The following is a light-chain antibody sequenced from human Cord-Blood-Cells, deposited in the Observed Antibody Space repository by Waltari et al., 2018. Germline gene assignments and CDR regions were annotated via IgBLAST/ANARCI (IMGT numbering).Light chain of an antibody. J-gene: IGKJ2*01. CDR3: QQRSNWPYT. V-gene: IGKV3-11*01. CDR2: DAS. CDR1: QSVSSY. Sequence: EIVLTQSPAPLSLSPGERATPSCRASQSVSSYLAWYQQKPGQAPRLLIYDASNRATGIPARFSGSGSGTDFTLTISSLEPEDFAVYYCQQRSNWPYTFGQGTKLEIK.